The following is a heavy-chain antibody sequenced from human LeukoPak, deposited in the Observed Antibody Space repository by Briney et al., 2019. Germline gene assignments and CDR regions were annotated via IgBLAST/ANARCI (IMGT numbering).Heavy chain of an antibody. V-gene: IGHV3-23*01. Sequence: GGSLRLSCAASGFIFSSYAMNWVRQAPGKGLGWVSAISGSGGSPYYADSVKGRFTISRDNSKNTLFLQMNSLRAEDTAVYYCAKGYTVTTTLVDYWGQGTLVTVSS. CDR2: ISGSGGSP. J-gene: IGHJ4*02. CDR1: GFIFSSYA. D-gene: IGHD4-17*01. CDR3: AKGYTVTTTLVDY.